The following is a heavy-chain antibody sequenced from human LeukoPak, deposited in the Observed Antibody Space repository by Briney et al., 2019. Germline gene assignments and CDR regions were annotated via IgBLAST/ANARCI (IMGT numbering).Heavy chain of an antibody. CDR3: ARDRYSSSWYSSYYYYYGMTS. V-gene: IGHV3-30-3*01. CDR1: GFTFSSYA. Sequence: SGRSLRLSCAASGFTFSSYAMHWVRQAPGKGLEWVAVISYDGSNKYYADSVKGRFTISRDNSKNTLYLQMNSLRAEDTAVYYCARDRYSSSWYSSYYYYYGMTSGAKGPRSPSP. J-gene: IGHJ6*02. CDR2: ISYDGSNK. D-gene: IGHD6-13*01.